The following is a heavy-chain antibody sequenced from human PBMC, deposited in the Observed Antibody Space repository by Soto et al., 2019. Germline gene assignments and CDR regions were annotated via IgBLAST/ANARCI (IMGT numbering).Heavy chain of an antibody. V-gene: IGHV3-23*01. CDR2: ISGSGGST. CDR1: GFTFSSYA. CDR3: AKDRLWFGELGRYFDY. J-gene: IGHJ4*02. Sequence: GGSLRLSCAASGFTFSSYAMSWVRQAPGKGLEWVSAISGSGGSTYYADSVKGRFTISRDNSKNTLYLQMNSLRAEDTAVYYCAKDRLWFGELGRYFDYWGQGTLVTVSS. D-gene: IGHD3-10*01.